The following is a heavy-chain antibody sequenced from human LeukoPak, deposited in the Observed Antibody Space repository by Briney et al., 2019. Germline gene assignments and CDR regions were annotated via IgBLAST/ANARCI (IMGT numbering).Heavy chain of an antibody. D-gene: IGHD1-14*01. Sequence: GGSLRLSCAASGFTFSSYSMNWVRQAPGKGLEWVSSISSSSSYIYYADSVKGRFTISRDNAKNSPYLQMNSLRAEDTAVYYCARADGTGGMDVWGQGTTVTVSS. CDR3: ARADGTGGMDV. J-gene: IGHJ6*02. CDR1: GFTFSSYS. V-gene: IGHV3-21*01. CDR2: ISSSSSYI.